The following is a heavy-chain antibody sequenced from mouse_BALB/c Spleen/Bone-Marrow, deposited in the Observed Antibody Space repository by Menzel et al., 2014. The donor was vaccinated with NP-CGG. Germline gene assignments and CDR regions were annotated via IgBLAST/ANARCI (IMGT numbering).Heavy chain of an antibody. J-gene: IGHJ4*01. V-gene: IGHV3-2*02. Sequence: QSGPGLVKPSQSLSLTCTVTGHSITSDYAWNWIRQFPGNKLEWMGCISYSGSTSYNPSLKSRISITRDTSKNQFFLQLNSVTTEDTATYYCARSLYYYGSMDYRGQGTSVTVSS. CDR3: ARSLYYYGSMDY. CDR2: ISYSGST. CDR1: GHSITSDYA. D-gene: IGHD1-1*01.